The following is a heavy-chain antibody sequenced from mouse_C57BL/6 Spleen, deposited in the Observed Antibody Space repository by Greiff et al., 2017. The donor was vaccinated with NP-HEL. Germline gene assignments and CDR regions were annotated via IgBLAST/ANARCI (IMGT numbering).Heavy chain of an antibody. CDR2: IYPGDGDT. CDR3: AKIYYGYDGYAMDY. Sequence: VQLQQSGPELVKPGASVKISCKASGYAFSSSWMNWVKQRPGKGLEWIGRIYPGDGDTNYNGKFKGKATLTADKASSTAYMQLSSLTSEDSAVYFCAKIYYGYDGYAMDYWGQGTSVTVSS. J-gene: IGHJ4*01. V-gene: IGHV1-82*01. CDR1: GYAFSSSW. D-gene: IGHD2-2*01.